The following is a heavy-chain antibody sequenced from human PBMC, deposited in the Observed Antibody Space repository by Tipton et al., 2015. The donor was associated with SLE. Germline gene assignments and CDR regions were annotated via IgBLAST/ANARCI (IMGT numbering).Heavy chain of an antibody. CDR2: THTSGST. D-gene: IGHD6-25*01. CDR3: ATEGDSSANSYYYGIHD. V-gene: IGHV4-31*03. J-gene: IGHJ6*02. Sequence: TLSLTCSVSGGSISRSDYYWSWIRQTPGGGLEWIGYTHTSGSTYYNPSLESRVSISVDTSRNHLSLQVRSVTAADTAVYFCATEGDSSANSYYYGIHDWGQGATVTVSS. CDR1: GGSISRSDYY.